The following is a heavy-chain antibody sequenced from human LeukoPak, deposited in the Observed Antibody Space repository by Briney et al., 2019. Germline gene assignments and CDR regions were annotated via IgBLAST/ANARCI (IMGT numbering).Heavy chain of an antibody. CDR3: ARGTMNLDS. CDR2: INPNTGGT. V-gene: IGHV1-2*02. J-gene: IGHJ4*02. D-gene: IGHD3-22*01. CDR1: GYTFTGYY. Sequence: ASVKVSCKASGYTFTGYYMHWVRQAPGQGLEWMGWINPNTGGTNFAQKFQGRVTMTRDTSISTAFMELTRLRYDDTAVYYCARGTMNLDSWGQGTLVTVSS.